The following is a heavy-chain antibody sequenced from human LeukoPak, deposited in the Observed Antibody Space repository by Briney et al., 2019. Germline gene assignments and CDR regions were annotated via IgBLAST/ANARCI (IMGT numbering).Heavy chain of an antibody. D-gene: IGHD3-22*01. CDR1: GGSFSGYY. J-gene: IGHJ6*03. Sequence: PSETLSLTCAVYGGSFSGYYWSWIRQPPGKGLEWIGEINHSGSTNYNPSLKSRVTISVDTSKNQFSLKLSSVTAADTAVYYCARQLMIDYYYYYYYMDVWGRGITVTISS. V-gene: IGHV4-34*01. CDR3: ARQLMIDYYYYYYYMDV. CDR2: INHSGST.